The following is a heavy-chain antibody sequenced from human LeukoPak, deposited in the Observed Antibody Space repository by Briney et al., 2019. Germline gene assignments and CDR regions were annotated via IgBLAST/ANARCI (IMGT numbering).Heavy chain of an antibody. J-gene: IGHJ3*02. CDR2: IYSGGST. CDR1: GFTVSSNY. Sequence: GGSLRLSCAASGFTVSSNYMNWLRQAPGKGLGWVSIIYSGGSTFYAGSVKGRFTISRDNSKNTLHLQMNSLRAEDTAVYYCARSNDAFDIWGQGTMVTVSS. D-gene: IGHD5/OR15-5a*01. V-gene: IGHV3-53*01. CDR3: ARSNDAFDI.